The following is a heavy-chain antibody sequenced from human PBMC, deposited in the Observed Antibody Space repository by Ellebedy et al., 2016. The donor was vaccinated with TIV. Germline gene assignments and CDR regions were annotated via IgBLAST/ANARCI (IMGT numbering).Heavy chain of an antibody. V-gene: IGHV3-64D*06. CDR1: GFTFSHYA. J-gene: IGHJ4*02. CDR2: INNNGGNT. CDR3: VKDRGGIIRDVDH. D-gene: IGHD2-15*01. Sequence: PGGSLRLSCSASGFTFSHYAMHWVRQAPGKGLEYVSAINNNGGNTYYADSVKGRFTISSNSSKNTLYLQMSSLRPEDTAMYYCVKDRGGIIRDVDHWGQGTLVTVSS.